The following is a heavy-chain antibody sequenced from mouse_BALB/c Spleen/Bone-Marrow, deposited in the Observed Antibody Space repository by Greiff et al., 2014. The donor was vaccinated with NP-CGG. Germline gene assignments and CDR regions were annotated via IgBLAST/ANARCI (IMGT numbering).Heavy chain of an antibody. CDR3: ARDGYDVGGALDY. CDR2: ISNGGSTT. CDR1: GFTFSYYT. V-gene: IGHV5-12-2*01. D-gene: IGHD2-2*01. Sequence: EVQLVESGGGSVQPGGSLKLSCAASGFTFSYYTMSWVRQTPEKRLEWVAYISNGGSTTYHPDTVKGRFTISRDNAKNTLYLQMSSLKSEDTAMYYCARDGYDVGGALDYWGQGTSVTVSS. J-gene: IGHJ4*01.